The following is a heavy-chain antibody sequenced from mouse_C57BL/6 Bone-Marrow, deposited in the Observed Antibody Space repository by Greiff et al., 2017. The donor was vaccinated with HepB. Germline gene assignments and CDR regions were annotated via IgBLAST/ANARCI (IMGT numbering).Heavy chain of an antibody. D-gene: IGHD1-1*01. V-gene: IGHV2-2*01. J-gene: IGHJ3*01. Sequence: VQLQQSGPGLVQPSQSLSITCTVSGFSLTSYGVHWVRQSPGKGLEWLGVIWSGGSTDYNAAFISRLSISKDNSKSQVFFKMNSLQAYDTAIYYCARERGDYYGSSLFAYWGQGTLVTVSA. CDR1: GFSLTSYG. CDR3: ARERGDYYGSSLFAY. CDR2: IWSGGST.